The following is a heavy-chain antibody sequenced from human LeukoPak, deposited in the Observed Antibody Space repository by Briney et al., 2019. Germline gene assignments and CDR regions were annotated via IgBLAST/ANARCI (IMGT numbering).Heavy chain of an antibody. CDR2: ISYDGSNE. CDR1: GFTFTNYA. Sequence: GGSLRLSCAASGFTFTNYAMHWVRQAPGKGLEWVAVISYDGSNEYYADSVEGRFSISRDNSKNTVILQMDSLTPEDTAVYFCAKSAVIIGYFDYWGQGTLVTVSS. D-gene: IGHD2-21*01. V-gene: IGHV3-30*18. CDR3: AKSAVIIGYFDY. J-gene: IGHJ4*02.